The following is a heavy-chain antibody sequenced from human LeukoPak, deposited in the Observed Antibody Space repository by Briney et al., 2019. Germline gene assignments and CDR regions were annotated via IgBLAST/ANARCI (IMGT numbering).Heavy chain of an antibody. J-gene: IGHJ4*02. CDR2: LHPDGSER. Sequence: PGGSLRLSCVASGFTFTRYWMTWVRQAPGKGLEWVARLHPDGSERNYVGSVEGRFTVFGDNAKSSLFLQMHSLRVEDTAVYYCARGGYSFDYLGQGTLVTVPS. D-gene: IGHD5-12*01. CDR3: ARGGYSFDY. CDR1: GFTFTRYW. V-gene: IGHV3-7*01.